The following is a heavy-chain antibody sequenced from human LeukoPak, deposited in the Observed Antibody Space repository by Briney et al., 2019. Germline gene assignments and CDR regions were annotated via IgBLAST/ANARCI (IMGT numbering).Heavy chain of an antibody. CDR1: GCSISSGGCY. J-gene: IGHJ4*02. CDR3: ARVTGYDILTGEYYFDY. CDR2: IYYSGNT. Sequence: SETLSLTGTVSGCSISSGGCYWSWIRQHTGKGLEWIGYIYYSGNTYYHPYREDPVTIEVDKTKNQFSLKLSSVAAADPSVYYCARVTGYDILTGEYYFDYWGQGTLVSVSS. V-gene: IGHV4-31*01. D-gene: IGHD3-9*01.